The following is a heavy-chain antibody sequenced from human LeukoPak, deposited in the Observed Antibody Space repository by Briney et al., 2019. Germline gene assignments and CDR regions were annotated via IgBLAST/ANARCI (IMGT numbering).Heavy chain of an antibody. CDR3: ARGHCDILTASYKWTPDY. J-gene: IGHJ4*02. CDR2: ITSGGTYT. D-gene: IGHD3-9*01. Sequence: GGSLRLSCAASGFTFSTYNMNWVRQAPGKGLEWVSSITSGGTYTYYADSVKGRFTTSRDNAKNSLSLQLSSLRADDTAVYYCARGHCDILTASYKWTPDYWGQGILVTVSS. V-gene: IGHV3-21*06. CDR1: GFTFSTYN.